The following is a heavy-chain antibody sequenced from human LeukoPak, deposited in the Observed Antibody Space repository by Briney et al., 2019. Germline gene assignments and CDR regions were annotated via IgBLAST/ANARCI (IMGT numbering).Heavy chain of an antibody. CDR2: IIPILGIA. CDR3: ARGPLYSGYEGGVGEFDY. J-gene: IGHJ4*02. V-gene: IGHV1-69*04. Sequence: SVKVSCKASGGTFSSYAISWVRQAPGQGLEWMGRIIPILGIANYAQKFQGRVTMTRNTSISTAYMELSSLRSEDTAVYYCARGPLYSGYEGGVGEFDYWGQGTLVTVSS. CDR1: GGTFSSYA. D-gene: IGHD5-12*01.